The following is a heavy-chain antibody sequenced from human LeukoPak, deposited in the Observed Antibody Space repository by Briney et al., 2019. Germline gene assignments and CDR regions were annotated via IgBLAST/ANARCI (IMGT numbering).Heavy chain of an antibody. V-gene: IGHV3-20*04. D-gene: IGHD3-22*01. Sequence: GGSLRLSCAASGFTFDDHGMSWVRQAPGKGLEWVSGINWNGGSTGYADSVKGRFTISRDNSKNTLYLQMNSLRAEDTAVYYCVRDDDRPDNGLDYWGQGTLVTVSS. CDR2: INWNGGST. CDR3: VRDDDRPDNGLDY. J-gene: IGHJ4*02. CDR1: GFTFDDHG.